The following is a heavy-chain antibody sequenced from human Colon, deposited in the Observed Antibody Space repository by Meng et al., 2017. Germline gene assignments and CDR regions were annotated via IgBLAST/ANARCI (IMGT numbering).Heavy chain of an antibody. V-gene: IGHV4-34*01. CDR1: GGSFSDYY. CDR2: IHPSGST. J-gene: IGHJ4*02. D-gene: IGHD3-9*01. Sequence: QVQLRRVVHGLLKPSANLSLTCAVYGGSFSDYYLTWIRQPPGKGLEWVGEIHPSGSTYYSPSLQSRVTITLDTSKNQFSLTLSSMTAADTAVYYCARGVDWAKSGNFWGQGTLVTVSS. CDR3: ARGVDWAKSGNF.